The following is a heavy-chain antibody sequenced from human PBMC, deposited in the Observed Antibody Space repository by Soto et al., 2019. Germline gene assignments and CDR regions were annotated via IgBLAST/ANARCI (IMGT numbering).Heavy chain of an antibody. J-gene: IGHJ4*02. V-gene: IGHV5-10-1*01. Sequence: GESLKISCKGSGYSFTSYWISWVRQMTGKGLEWMGRIDPSDSYTNYSPSFQGHITISADKSISTAYLQWSSLKASDTAMYYCARRSSGAATIWGQGTLVTVSS. CDR2: IDPSDSYT. CDR1: GYSFTSYW. D-gene: IGHD6-19*01. CDR3: ARRSSGAATI.